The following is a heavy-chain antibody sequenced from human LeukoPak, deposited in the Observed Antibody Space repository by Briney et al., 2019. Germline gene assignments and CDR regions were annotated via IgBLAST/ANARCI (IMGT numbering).Heavy chain of an antibody. J-gene: IGHJ4*02. CDR1: GFTFSDYY. D-gene: IGHD2-15*01. CDR3: AKENTGYGIDY. Sequence: GGSLRLSCAASGFTFSDYYMSWIRQAPGKGLEWVSYISSSGSTIYYADSVKGRFTISRDNAKNSLYLQMNSLRAEDMALYYCAKENTGYGIDYWGQGTLVTVSS. CDR2: ISSSGSTI. V-gene: IGHV3-11*01.